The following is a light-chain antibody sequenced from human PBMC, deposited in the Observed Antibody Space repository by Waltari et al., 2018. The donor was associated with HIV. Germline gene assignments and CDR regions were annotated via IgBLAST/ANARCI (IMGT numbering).Light chain of an antibody. CDR2: RNN. CDR1: NDDDDNKG. CDR3: LAWDNGLNGWV. V-gene: IGLV10-54*04. Sequence: QAGLTPPPSLSAGVQQTATLICTGDNDDDDNKGAAWLQHQHGRPPKPPSSLQHQQGRPPKLLFHRNNNRPPGVSPRFSASRSGNTIFLTITTLQPEDEADYYCLAWDNGLNGWVFGGGTHLTV. J-gene: IGLJ3*02.